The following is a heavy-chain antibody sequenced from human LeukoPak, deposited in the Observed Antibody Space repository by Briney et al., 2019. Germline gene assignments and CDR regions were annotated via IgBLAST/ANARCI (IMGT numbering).Heavy chain of an antibody. CDR1: GFTFSSFW. CDR2: IKQDGSEK. J-gene: IGHJ5*02. CDR3: ARGGGWGSSVKNWFDP. Sequence: GGSLRLSCAASGFTFSSFWMSWVRQAPGKGLEWVANIKQDGSEKYYVDSVKGRFTISRDNAKNSLYLQMNSLRAEDTAVYYCARGGGWGSSVKNWFDPWGQGTLVTVSS. D-gene: IGHD6-13*01. V-gene: IGHV3-7*04.